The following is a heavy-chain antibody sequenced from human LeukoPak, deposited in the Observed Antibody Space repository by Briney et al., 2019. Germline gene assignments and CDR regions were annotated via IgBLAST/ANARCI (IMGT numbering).Heavy chain of an antibody. CDR2: INHSGST. Sequence: SETLSLTCAVYGGSFSGYYWSWIRQPPGKGLEWIGEINHSGSTNYNPSLKSRVTISVDTSKNQFSLKLSSVTAADTAVYYCARYGSGSHALFDYWGQGTLVTVSS. D-gene: IGHD3-10*01. V-gene: IGHV4-34*01. CDR3: ARYGSGSHALFDY. J-gene: IGHJ4*02. CDR1: GGSFSGYY.